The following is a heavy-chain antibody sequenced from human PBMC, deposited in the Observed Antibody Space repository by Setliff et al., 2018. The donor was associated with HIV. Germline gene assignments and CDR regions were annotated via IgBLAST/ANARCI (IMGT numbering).Heavy chain of an antibody. V-gene: IGHV4-59*02. J-gene: IGHJ4*02. CDR1: GGSVTSYY. Sequence: SETLSLTCTVSGGSVTSYYWSWIRQTPGKRLEYIGYIYYNGGTNYNPSLKSRVTISLDTSKNQFSLSLRSVTAADTAVYFCARGSCFNTGCLDSWGQGALVTVSS. CDR2: IYYNGGT. CDR3: ARGSCFNTGCLDS. D-gene: IGHD2-2*01.